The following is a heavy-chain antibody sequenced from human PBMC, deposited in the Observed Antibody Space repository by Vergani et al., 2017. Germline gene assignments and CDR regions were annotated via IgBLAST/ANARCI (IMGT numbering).Heavy chain of an antibody. CDR1: GGSISSYY. D-gene: IGHD3-10*01. CDR2: IYYSGSN. V-gene: IGHV4-59*01. CDR3: ARGSSETLWFAEGKVFDI. J-gene: IGHJ3*02. Sequence: QVQLQESGPGLVKPSETLSLTCTVSGGSISSYYWSWIRQPPGKGLEWIGYIYYSGSNTYNTSLKSRVTVAVDMATNQFSLKLSSVSAADTAVYYGARGSSETLWFAEGKVFDIWGQGTLVTVTS.